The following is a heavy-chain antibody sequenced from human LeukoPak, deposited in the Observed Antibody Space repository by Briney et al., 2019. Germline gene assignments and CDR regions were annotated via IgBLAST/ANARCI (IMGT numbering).Heavy chain of an antibody. V-gene: IGHV3-23*01. CDR2: ISGSGGST. CDR3: AKDRSYCSGGSCPYYYYYMDV. J-gene: IGHJ6*03. CDR1: GFTFSSYA. D-gene: IGHD2-15*01. Sequence: GGSLRLSRAASGFTFSSYAMSWVRQAPGKGQELVSAISGSGGSTYYADSVKGRFTISRDNSKNTLYLQMNSLRAEDTAVYYCAKDRSYCSGGSCPYYYYYMDVWGKGTTVTVSS.